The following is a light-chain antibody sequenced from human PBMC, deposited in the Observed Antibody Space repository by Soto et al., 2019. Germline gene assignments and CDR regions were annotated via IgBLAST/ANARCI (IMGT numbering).Light chain of an antibody. CDR1: QNIYYN. Sequence: ILMTQSPATVSVSPGESATLSCRASQNIYYNVAWYQHRPGQAPRLLIYRASTRAPCVPARFSGSGSGTEFTLTTSSLQPEDFTVYSCLQYHNLWAFGQGTKVEI. CDR3: LQYHNLWA. CDR2: RAS. V-gene: IGKV3-15*01. J-gene: IGKJ1*01.